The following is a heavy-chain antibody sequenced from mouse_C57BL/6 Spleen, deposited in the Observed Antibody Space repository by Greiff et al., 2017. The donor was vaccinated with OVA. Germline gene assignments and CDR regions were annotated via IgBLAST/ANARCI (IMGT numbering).Heavy chain of an antibody. CDR1: GYTFTSYW. Sequence: VQLQQPGAELVRPGSSVKLSCKASGYTFTSYWMAWVKQRPGQGLEWIGNIYPSDSETHYNQKFKDKATLTVDKSSSTAYMQLSSLTSEDSAVYYCARTPDYYGSSYFDYWGQGTTLTVSS. D-gene: IGHD1-1*01. CDR3: ARTPDYYGSSYFDY. V-gene: IGHV1-61*01. CDR2: IYPSDSET. J-gene: IGHJ2*01.